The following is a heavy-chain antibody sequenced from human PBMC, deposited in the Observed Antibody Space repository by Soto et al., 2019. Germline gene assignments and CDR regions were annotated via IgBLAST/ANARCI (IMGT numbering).Heavy chain of an antibody. V-gene: IGHV4-59*01. CDR2: IYYSGSA. Sequence: SETLSLTIIVSGGSISNYYWSWIRQPPGKGLEWIGYIYYSGSANYNPSLKSRVTMSVDTSKNQFSLKLSSVAAADTAVYYCARAPPGYTIFGVVTRFDSWGQGTLVTVSS. J-gene: IGHJ4*02. CDR1: GGSISNYY. D-gene: IGHD3-3*01. CDR3: ARAPPGYTIFGVVTRFDS.